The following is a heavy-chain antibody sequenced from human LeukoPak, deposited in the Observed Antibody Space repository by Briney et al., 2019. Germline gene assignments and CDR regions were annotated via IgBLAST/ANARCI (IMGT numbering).Heavy chain of an antibody. CDR1: GFTFSSYW. Sequence: GGSLRLSCAASGFTFSSYWMHWVRQAPGKGLVWVSRINSDGSSTNYADSVKGRFTISRDSAKNTLYLRMNGLRAEDTAVYYCATSTYCSGGSCYSRTFQYWGQGTLVTVSS. D-gene: IGHD2-15*01. CDR2: INSDGSST. J-gene: IGHJ4*02. V-gene: IGHV3-74*01. CDR3: ATSTYCSGGSCYSRTFQY.